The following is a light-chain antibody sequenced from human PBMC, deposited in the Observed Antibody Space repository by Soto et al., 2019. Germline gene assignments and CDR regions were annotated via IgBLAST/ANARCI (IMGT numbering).Light chain of an antibody. J-gene: IGKJ1*01. CDR2: SAS. CDR3: QQYNNWPRT. V-gene: IGKV3-15*01. CDR1: QSVSSD. Sequence: EIVMTQSPAPLSVSPGERATLSCGASQSVSSDLAWYHQKPGQAPRLLIYSASTRATGIPARFSGSGSGTEFTLTINSLQSEDFAVYYCQQYNNWPRTFGQGTKVEIK.